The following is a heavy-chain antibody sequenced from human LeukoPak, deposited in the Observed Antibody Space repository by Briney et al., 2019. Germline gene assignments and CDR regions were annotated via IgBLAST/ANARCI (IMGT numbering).Heavy chain of an antibody. J-gene: IGHJ4*02. CDR3: TADFESSLSATLDC. Sequence: PGGALRLSCAASVFSLSNDWMDWVRQAPGQGLEWVARIKRNIDGLTVDYAAPVQSKLTSSRDDSKNTLYLQMNSLKREETAVYYCTADFESSLSATLDCWGEGTLVTVS. CDR2: IKRNIDGLTV. V-gene: IGHV3-15*01. D-gene: IGHD3-9*01. CDR1: VFSLSNDW.